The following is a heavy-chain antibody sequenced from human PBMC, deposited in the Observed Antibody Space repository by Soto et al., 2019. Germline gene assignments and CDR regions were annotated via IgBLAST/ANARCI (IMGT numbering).Heavy chain of an antibody. CDR1: GLTFSSYY. CDR2: IYYSGST. Sequence: PSETLSLTCAVYGLTFSSYYWGWIRQPPGKGLEWIGSIYYSGSTYYNPSLKSRVTISVDTSKNQFSLKLSSVTAADTAVYYCARETDSGYLDYWGQGTLVTVSS. V-gene: IGHV4-39*02. CDR3: ARETDSGYLDY. J-gene: IGHJ4*02. D-gene: IGHD1-26*01.